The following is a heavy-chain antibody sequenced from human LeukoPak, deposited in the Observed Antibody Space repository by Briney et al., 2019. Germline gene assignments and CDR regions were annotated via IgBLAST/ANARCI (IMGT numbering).Heavy chain of an antibody. CDR2: ITPSSTYI. J-gene: IGHJ4*02. D-gene: IGHD2-15*01. V-gene: IGHV3-21*01. Sequence: PGGSLRLSCAASGFTFDDYNMKWVRQAPGRELECVSCITPSSTYIAYADSVKGRFTISRDNANNSLYLHMNSLRLEDTAIYYCVRDSGGSSCSPPLDYWGQGIMVTVSS. CDR3: VRDSGGSSCSPPLDY. CDR1: GFTFDDYN.